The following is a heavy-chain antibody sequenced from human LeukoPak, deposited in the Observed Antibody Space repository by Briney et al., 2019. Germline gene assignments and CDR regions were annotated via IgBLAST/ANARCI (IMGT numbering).Heavy chain of an antibody. CDR2: ISSSGSTI. CDR3: ARDPRCSSMSCYRSSFYGMDV. J-gene: IGHJ6*02. D-gene: IGHD2-2*01. V-gene: IGHV3-48*03. Sequence: GGSLRLSCAASGFTFSSYEMNWVRQAPGKGLEWVSYISSSGSTIYYADSVKGRFTISRDNAKNSLYLQMNSLRAEDTAVYYCARDPRCSSMSCYRSSFYGMDVWGQGTTVTVSS. CDR1: GFTFSSYE.